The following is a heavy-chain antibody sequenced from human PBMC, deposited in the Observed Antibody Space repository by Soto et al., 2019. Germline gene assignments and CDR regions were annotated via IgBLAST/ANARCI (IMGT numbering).Heavy chain of an antibody. CDR3: ARDSAAGRGLDY. Sequence: CAASGFTFSHFGMHWVRQAPGKGLESVAIIWYDGSHEYYADSVKGRFTISRDNSKNTLSLQMNSLTAEDTALYYCARDSAAGRGLDYWGQGTLVTVSS. CDR2: IWYDGSHE. J-gene: IGHJ4*02. V-gene: IGHV3-33*01. D-gene: IGHD6-19*01. CDR1: GFTFSHFG.